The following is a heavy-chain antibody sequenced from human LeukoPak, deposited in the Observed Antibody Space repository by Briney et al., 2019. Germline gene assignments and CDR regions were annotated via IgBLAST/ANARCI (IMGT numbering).Heavy chain of an antibody. Sequence: GGALRLSCAASGFTFSSYGMHWVRQAPGKGLEWVAVIWYDGSNKYYADSVKGRFTISRDNSKNTLYLQMNSLRAEDTAVYYCARGGPFLVVVAAEEIGLNYWGQGTLVTVPS. CDR1: GFTFSSYG. CDR3: ARGGPFLVVVAAEEIGLNY. D-gene: IGHD2-15*01. J-gene: IGHJ4*02. V-gene: IGHV3-33*01. CDR2: IWYDGSNK.